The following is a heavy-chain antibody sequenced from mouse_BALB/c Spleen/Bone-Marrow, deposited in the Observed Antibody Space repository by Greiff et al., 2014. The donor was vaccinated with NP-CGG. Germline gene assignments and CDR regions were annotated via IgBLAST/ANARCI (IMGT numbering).Heavy chain of an antibody. D-gene: IGHD2-3*01. CDR2: ISNGGGST. J-gene: IGHJ3*01. V-gene: IGHV5-12*02. CDR3: ARPLYDGYYVAH. Sequence: EVMLVESGGGLVQPGGSLKLSCATSGFTFSDYYMYWVRQTPEKRLEWVAYISNGGGSTYYPDTVKGRFTISRDNAKNTLYLQMSRLKSEDTAMYYCARPLYDGYYVAHWGQGTLVTVSA. CDR1: GFTFSDYY.